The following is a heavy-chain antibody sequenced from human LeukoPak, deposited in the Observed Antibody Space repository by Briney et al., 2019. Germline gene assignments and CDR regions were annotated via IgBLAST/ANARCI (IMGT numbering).Heavy chain of an antibody. CDR3: ARDPGTRVVDP. D-gene: IGHD2-2*01. Sequence: ASVNVSCKASGYTFTTYGISWVRPAPGQGLEWMGWINTYNGNTNYAQKVQGRVTMTTDTSTSTAYMELRSLRSGDTALYYCARDPGTRVVDPWGQGTLVTVSS. J-gene: IGHJ5*02. CDR1: GYTFTTYG. CDR2: INTYNGNT. V-gene: IGHV1-18*01.